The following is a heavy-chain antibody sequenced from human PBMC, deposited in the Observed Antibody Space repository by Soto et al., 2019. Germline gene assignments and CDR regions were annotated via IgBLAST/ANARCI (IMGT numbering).Heavy chain of an antibody. CDR2: ISNDGGNK. D-gene: IGHD5-18*01. Sequence: QVQLVESGGGVVQPGRSLRLSCAASGFTFSSSGMHWVRQAPGKGLEWVAVISNDGGNKYYADSVKGRFTISRDNSKNTLYLQMNSLRAEDTAVYYCAKKDTGMVGYYYGMDVWGQGTTVTVSS. V-gene: IGHV3-30*18. J-gene: IGHJ6*02. CDR3: AKKDTGMVGYYYGMDV. CDR1: GFTFSSSG.